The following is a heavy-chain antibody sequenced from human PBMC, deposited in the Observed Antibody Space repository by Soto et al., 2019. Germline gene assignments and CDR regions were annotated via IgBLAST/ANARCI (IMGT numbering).Heavy chain of an antibody. J-gene: IGHJ3*02. CDR2: ISGSRGST. V-gene: IGHV3-23*01. D-gene: IGHD3-3*01. CDR3: AKDRPTIFGVAPGAFHI. Sequence: GGSLRLSCAASGFTFSSYAMNWVRQAPGKGLEWVSAISGSRGSTYYADSVKGRFTISIDNSRNTLYLQMNSLRADDTAVYYCAKDRPTIFGVAPGAFHIWGQGTTVTVSS. CDR1: GFTFSSYA.